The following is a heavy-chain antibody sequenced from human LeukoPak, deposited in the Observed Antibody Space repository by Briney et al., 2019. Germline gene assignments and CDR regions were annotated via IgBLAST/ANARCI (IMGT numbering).Heavy chain of an antibody. J-gene: IGHJ5*01. CDR3: AGASRAAAAGTFDF. CDR1: GFTFGDYA. Sequence: PGGSLRLSCTASGFTFGDYAMSWVRQAPGKGLEWVGFIRSKAYGGTTEYAASVKGRFTISSDDSKSIAYLQMNSLKTEDTALYYCAGASRAAAAGTFDFWGQGTQVTVSS. CDR2: IRSKAYGGTT. V-gene: IGHV3-49*04. D-gene: IGHD6-13*01.